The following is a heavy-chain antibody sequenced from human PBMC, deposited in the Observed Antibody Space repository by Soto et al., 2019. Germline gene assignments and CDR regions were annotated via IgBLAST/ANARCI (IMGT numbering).Heavy chain of an antibody. V-gene: IGHV3-66*01. CDR3: AREYSSGLYGMDV. CDR2: IYSGGST. J-gene: IGHJ6*02. Sequence: EVQLVESGGGLVQPGGSLRLSCAASGFTVSSNYMRWVRQAPGKGLEWVSVIYSGGSTYYADSLKGRFTISSDNSKNTLYLQMNSLRAEDTAVYYCAREYSSGLYGMDVWGQGTTVTVSS. D-gene: IGHD6-19*01. CDR1: GFTVSSNY.